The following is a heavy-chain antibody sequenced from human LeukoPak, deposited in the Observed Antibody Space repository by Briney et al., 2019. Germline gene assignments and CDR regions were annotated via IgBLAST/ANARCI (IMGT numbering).Heavy chain of an antibody. CDR2: IYHSGST. CDR3: ARHYPQSGSSWYPYYYGMDV. J-gene: IGHJ6*02. D-gene: IGHD6-13*01. Sequence: SETLSLTCTVSGYSISSGYYWGWIRPPPGKGLEGIGSIYHSGSTYYNPSLKSRVTISVDTSKNQFSLKLSSVTAADTAVYYCARHYPQSGSSWYPYYYGMDVWGQGTTVTVSS. CDR1: GYSISSGYY. V-gene: IGHV4-38-2*02.